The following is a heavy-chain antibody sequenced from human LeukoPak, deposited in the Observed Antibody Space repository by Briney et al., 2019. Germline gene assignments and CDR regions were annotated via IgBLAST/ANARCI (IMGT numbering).Heavy chain of an antibody. J-gene: IGHJ5*02. V-gene: IGHV4-59*01. Sequence: PSETLSLTCTVSGGSFSIYYWSWIRQPPGKGLEWIGFIYYSGSTSYNPSLQSRVTISLDTSKIQFSLKLTSVTAADTAVYYCARGYSLNWLDPWGQGTLVTVSS. CDR3: ARGYSLNWLDP. CDR1: GGSFSIYY. CDR2: IYYSGST. D-gene: IGHD2-15*01.